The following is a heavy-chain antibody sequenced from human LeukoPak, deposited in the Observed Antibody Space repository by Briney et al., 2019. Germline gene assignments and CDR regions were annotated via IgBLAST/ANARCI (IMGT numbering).Heavy chain of an antibody. J-gene: IGHJ6*03. Sequence: SETLSLTCTVSGGSISSSSYYWGWIRQPPGKGLEWIGSIYHSGSTYYNPSLKSRVTISVDTSKNQFSLKLSSVTAADTAVYYCARHYLPYGYYYMGVWGKGTTVTVSS. D-gene: IGHD4-17*01. CDR2: IYHSGST. V-gene: IGHV4-39*01. CDR3: ARHYLPYGYYYMGV. CDR1: GGSISSSSYY.